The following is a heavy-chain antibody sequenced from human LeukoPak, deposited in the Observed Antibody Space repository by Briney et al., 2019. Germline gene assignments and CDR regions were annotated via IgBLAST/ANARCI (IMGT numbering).Heavy chain of an antibody. CDR2: ISSSGSTI. CDR1: GFTFSSYE. D-gene: IGHD3-10*01. J-gene: IGHJ4*02. CDR3: ARDLWFGELLFRFDY. Sequence: GGSLRLSCAASGFTFSSYEMNWVRQAPGEGLEWVSYISSSGSTIYYADSVKGRFTISRDNAKNSLYLQMNSLRAEDTAVYYCARDLWFGELLFRFDYWGQGTLVTVSS. V-gene: IGHV3-48*03.